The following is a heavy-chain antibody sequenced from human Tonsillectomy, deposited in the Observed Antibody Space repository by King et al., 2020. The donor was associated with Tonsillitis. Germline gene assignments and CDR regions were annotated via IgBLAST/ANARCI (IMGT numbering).Heavy chain of an antibody. D-gene: IGHD2-8*02. CDR1: GFTFSTYT. Sequence: VQLVQSGGGLVQPGKSLRLSCAASGFTFSTYTMHWVRQAPGKGLECVAVISYHGTNTYYADSVKGRFTISRDNSKNTLYLQMDSLRPEDTAVYYCARDLGVYCSGGACYPRGLDVWGQGTTVSVSS. J-gene: IGHJ6*02. V-gene: IGHV3-30-3*01. CDR2: ISYHGTNT. CDR3: ARDLGVYCSGGACYPRGLDV.